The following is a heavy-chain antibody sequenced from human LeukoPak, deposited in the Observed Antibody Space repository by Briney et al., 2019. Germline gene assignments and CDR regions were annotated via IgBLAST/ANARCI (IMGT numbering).Heavy chain of an antibody. D-gene: IGHD3-10*01. CDR2: ISNSSST. V-gene: IGHV4-59*08. CDR1: GGSISNYY. J-gene: IGHJ5*02. CDR3: ARRMVRGVFADWFDP. Sequence: SETLSLTCTVSGGSISNYYWSWIRQPPGKELEWIGHISNSSSTNYNPSLKTRVTMSLDTSKNQFSLKLYSVTGADAAVYYCARRMVRGVFADWFDPWGQGTLVTVSS.